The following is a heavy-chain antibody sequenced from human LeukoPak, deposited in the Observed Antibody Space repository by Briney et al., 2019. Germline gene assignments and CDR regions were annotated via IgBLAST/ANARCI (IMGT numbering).Heavy chain of an antibody. CDR3: ARLYYYGSGMAFDI. CDR2: INHSGST. CDR1: GGSFSGYY. V-gene: IGHV4-34*01. D-gene: IGHD3-10*01. J-gene: IGHJ3*02. Sequence: SETLSLTCAVYGGSFSGYYWSWIRQPPGKGLEWIGEINHSGSTNYNPSLKSRVTISVDTSKNQFSLKLSSVTAADTAVYYCARLYYYGSGMAFDIWGQGTMVTVSS.